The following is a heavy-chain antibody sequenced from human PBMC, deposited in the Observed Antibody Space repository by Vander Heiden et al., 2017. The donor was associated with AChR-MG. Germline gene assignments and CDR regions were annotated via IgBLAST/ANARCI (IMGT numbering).Heavy chain of an antibody. CDR1: GFTFSGAA. D-gene: IGHD1-1*01. CDR2: IRSKANSYAT. CDR3: TRHSSWNDGFDY. V-gene: IGHV3-73*02. Sequence: EVQLVESGGGLVQPGGSLKLPCAASGFTFSGAAMHWVRQASGKGLEWVGRIRSKANSYATAYAASVKGRFTISRDDSKNTAYLQMNSLKTEDTAVYYCTRHSSWNDGFDYWGQGTLVTVSS. J-gene: IGHJ4*02.